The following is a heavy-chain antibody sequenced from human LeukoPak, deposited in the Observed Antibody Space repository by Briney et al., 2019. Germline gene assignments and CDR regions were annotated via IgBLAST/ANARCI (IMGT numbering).Heavy chain of an antibody. CDR1: GFTFSGSA. J-gene: IGHJ4*02. CDR2: IRTKANSYAG. Sequence: GGSLRLSCAASGFTFSGSAMYWVRQASGKGLEWVGRIRTKANSYAGAYSASVKGRFTISRDDSKNTAYLQMNSLRAEDTSVYYCARDLNWETYWGQGTLVSVSS. CDR3: ARDLNWETY. D-gene: IGHD7-27*01. V-gene: IGHV3-73*01.